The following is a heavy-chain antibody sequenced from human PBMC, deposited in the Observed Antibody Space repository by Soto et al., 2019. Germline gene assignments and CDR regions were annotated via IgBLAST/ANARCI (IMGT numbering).Heavy chain of an antibody. V-gene: IGHV5-10-1*01. D-gene: IGHD6-19*01. J-gene: IGHJ1*01. Sequence: GESLKISCKGSGYSLTSYWISWVRQMPGKGLEWMGRIDPSDSYTNYSPSFQCHVTISADKSISTAYLQWSSLKASDTAMYYCASSRRGWDWANWGQGTLVTVSS. CDR3: ASSRRGWDWAN. CDR2: IDPSDSYT. CDR1: GYSLTSYW.